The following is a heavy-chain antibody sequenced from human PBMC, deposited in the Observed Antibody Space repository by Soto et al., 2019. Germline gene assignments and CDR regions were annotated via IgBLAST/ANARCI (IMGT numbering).Heavy chain of an antibody. V-gene: IGHV1-69*06. CDR2: IIPIFGTA. Sequence: SVKVSCKASGGTFSSYAISWVRQAPGQGLEWMGGIIPIFGTANYAQKFQGRVTITADKSTSTAYMELSSLRSEDTAVYYCAIAAAATYYYYGMDVWGQGTTVTVSS. CDR1: GGTFSSYA. J-gene: IGHJ6*02. D-gene: IGHD2-15*01. CDR3: AIAAAATYYYYGMDV.